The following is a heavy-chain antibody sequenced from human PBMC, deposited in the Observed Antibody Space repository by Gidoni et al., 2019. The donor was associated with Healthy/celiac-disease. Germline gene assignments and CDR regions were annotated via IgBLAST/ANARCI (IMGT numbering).Heavy chain of an antibody. Sequence: QLQLQESGSGLVKPSQTLSLTCAVSGGSITSGGYSWRWIRQPPGKGRDWIGYLYHSGSTYYNPSLKSRVTISVDRSKNQFSLKLSSVTAADTAVYYCARGQVAVAGRFRGFDYWGQGTLVTVSS. CDR3: ARGQVAVAGRFRGFDY. J-gene: IGHJ4*02. CDR1: GGSITSGGYS. D-gene: IGHD6-19*01. CDR2: LYHSGST. V-gene: IGHV4-30-2*01.